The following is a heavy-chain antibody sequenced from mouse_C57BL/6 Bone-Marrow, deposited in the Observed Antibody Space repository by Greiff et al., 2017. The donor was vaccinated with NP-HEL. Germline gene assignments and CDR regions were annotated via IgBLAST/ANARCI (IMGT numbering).Heavy chain of an antibody. V-gene: IGHV5-6*01. D-gene: IGHD2-3*01. CDR1: GFTFSSYG. Sequence: EVHLVESGGDLVKPGGSLKLSCAASGFTFSSYGMSWVRQTPDKRLEWVATISSGGSYTYYPDSVKGRFTISRDNAKNTLYLQMSSLKSEDTAMYYCARRMGDFDYWGQGTTLTVSS. CDR2: ISSGGSYT. J-gene: IGHJ2*01. CDR3: ARRMGDFDY.